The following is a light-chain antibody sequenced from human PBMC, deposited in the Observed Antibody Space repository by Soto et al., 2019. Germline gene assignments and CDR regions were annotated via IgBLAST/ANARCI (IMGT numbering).Light chain of an antibody. J-gene: IGKJ3*01. CDR2: TAS. V-gene: IGKV1-27*01. CDR1: QVINNF. CDR3: QKYNSAPFT. Sequence: DIQMTQSPSSLSASIGDRVTLTCRASQVINNFLAWYQQKPGQVPKLLIYTASTLQSGVPSRVSGSASGTDFTLTISSLQTEDVATYYCQKYNSAPFTFGPGTRVDIK.